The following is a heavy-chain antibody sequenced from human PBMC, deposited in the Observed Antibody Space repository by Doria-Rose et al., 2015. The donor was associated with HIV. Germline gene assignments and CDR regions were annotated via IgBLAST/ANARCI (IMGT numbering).Heavy chain of an antibody. V-gene: IGHV3-48*03. CDR2: NTL. J-gene: IGHJ4*02. CDR3: ARTYYDVLTGYYKGGEAAYYFDY. Sequence: NTLYYADSVKGRFTTSRDNAKNSLYLQMNSLRAEDTAVYYCARTYYDVLTGYYKGGEAAYYFDYWGQGTLVTVSS. D-gene: IGHD3-9*01.